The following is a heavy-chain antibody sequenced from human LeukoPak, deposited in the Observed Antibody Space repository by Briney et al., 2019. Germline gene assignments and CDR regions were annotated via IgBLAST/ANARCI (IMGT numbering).Heavy chain of an antibody. J-gene: IGHJ5*02. D-gene: IGHD1-26*01. V-gene: IGHV4-4*07. CDR1: GDSFGTYY. CDR2: ISPTGST. CDR3: ARGGTEATAGNYQFDP. Sequence: SETLSLTCAVSGDSFGTYYWSWIRQPAGKGLQWIGRISPTGSTNYNPSLDRRVTISLDKAKTQFSLKLTSVAAADTAVYYCARGGTEATAGNYQFDPWGQGILVTVSS.